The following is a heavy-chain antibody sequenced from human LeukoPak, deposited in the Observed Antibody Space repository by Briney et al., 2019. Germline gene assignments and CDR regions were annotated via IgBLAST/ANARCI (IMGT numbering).Heavy chain of an antibody. D-gene: IGHD6-19*01. CDR1: GFTFSSFA. CDR2: ISYDGSNK. Sequence: GGSLRLSCAASGFTFSSFAIHWVRQAPGKGLEWVAVISYDGSNKYYADSVKGRFTISRDNSKNTLYLQMNSLRAEDTAVYYCAEVWQWRAVNNWGQGTLVTVSS. V-gene: IGHV3-30*18. CDR3: AEVWQWRAVNN. J-gene: IGHJ4*02.